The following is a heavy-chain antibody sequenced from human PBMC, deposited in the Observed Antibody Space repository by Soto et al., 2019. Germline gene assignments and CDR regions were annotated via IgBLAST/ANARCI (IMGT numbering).Heavy chain of an antibody. Sequence: SETLSLTCSFSVAALNSGNYYCSWIRQVPWKGLEWIGHIYVTGAVDYNPSLRDRITISQDTSERQFSMNLRLVTAADTAVYYCARLRIATNNPKWFDPWGQGTLVTVSS. CDR1: VAALNSGNYY. V-gene: IGHV4-31*03. D-gene: IGHD2-21*01. CDR2: IYVTGAV. CDR3: ARLRIATNNPKWFDP. J-gene: IGHJ5*02.